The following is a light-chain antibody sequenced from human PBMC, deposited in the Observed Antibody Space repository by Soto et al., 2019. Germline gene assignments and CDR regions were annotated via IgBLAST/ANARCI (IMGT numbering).Light chain of an antibody. CDR1: SSDVGGYNY. J-gene: IGLJ1*01. V-gene: IGLV2-14*01. Sequence: LTQPASVSGSPGQSITISCTGTSSDVGGYNYVSWYQQHPGKSPKLMIYDVSNRPSGVSNRFYGSKSGNTASLTISGLQAEDEADYYCSSYTSSSTSYVCGTGTKVTVL. CDR3: SSYTSSSTSYV. CDR2: DVS.